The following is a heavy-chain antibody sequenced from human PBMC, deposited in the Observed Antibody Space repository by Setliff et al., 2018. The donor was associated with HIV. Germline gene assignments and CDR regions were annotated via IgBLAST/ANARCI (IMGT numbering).Heavy chain of an antibody. V-gene: IGHV4-34*01. D-gene: IGHD6-19*01. Sequence: ETLSLTCAVYGGSFSDYYWSWIRQPPGKGLVWIGEINHSGTTNYNPSLKSRVTISVDMSKNQFSLNLTSVTAADTAVYYCTRGRRRTVAGGGSFDYWGQGTLVTVSS. CDR2: INHSGTT. CDR1: GGSFSDYY. J-gene: IGHJ4*02. CDR3: TRGRRRTVAGGGSFDY.